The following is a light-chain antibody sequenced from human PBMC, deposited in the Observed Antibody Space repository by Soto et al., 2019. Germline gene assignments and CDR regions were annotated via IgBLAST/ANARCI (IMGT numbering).Light chain of an antibody. CDR3: QKYNSAPLT. CDR1: QDIGNF. CDR2: GAS. Sequence: IQMTQSPSSLSASPGDSVTITCRASQDIGNFLAWYQQKPGTVAKLLIYGASTLQSGVPSRFSGSGSETNFTLTIASLQAEDVASYYCQKYNSAPLTFGGGTKVEIK. J-gene: IGKJ4*01. V-gene: IGKV1-27*01.